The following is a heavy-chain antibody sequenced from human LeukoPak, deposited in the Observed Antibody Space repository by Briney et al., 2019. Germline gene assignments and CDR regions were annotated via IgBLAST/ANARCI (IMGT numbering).Heavy chain of an antibody. CDR3: ARGAVYSSSWPYYFDY. J-gene: IGHJ4*02. V-gene: IGHV3-13*01. Sequence: TGGSLRLSCAASGFTFSSYDMHWVRQATGKGLEWVSAIGTAGDTYYPGSVKGRFTISRENAKNSLYLQMNSLRAGDTAVYYCARGAVYSSSWPYYFDYWGQGTLVTVSS. CDR2: IGTAGDT. CDR1: GFTFSSYD. D-gene: IGHD6-13*01.